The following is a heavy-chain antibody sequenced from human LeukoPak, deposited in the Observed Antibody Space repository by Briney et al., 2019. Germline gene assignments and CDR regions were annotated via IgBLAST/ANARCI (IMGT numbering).Heavy chain of an antibody. CDR2: ISSSSSTI. J-gene: IGHJ4*02. CDR3: ARDGAIADRPGVDY. Sequence: GGSLRLSCAASGFTFSSYSMNWVRQAPGKGLEWVSYISSSSSTIYYADSVKGRFTISRDNAKNSLYLQMNSLRAEDTAVYYCARDGAIADRPGVDYWGQGTLVTVSS. CDR1: GFTFSSYS. D-gene: IGHD6-6*01. V-gene: IGHV3-48*01.